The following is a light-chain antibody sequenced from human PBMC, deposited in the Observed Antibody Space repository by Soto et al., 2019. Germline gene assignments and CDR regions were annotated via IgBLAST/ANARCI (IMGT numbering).Light chain of an antibody. CDR2: DAF. CDR1: RSLDSGQ. Sequence: EIVLTQSPGTLSLSPGESATLSCRASRSLDSGQLAWYQQKVGRAPRLLIHDAFMRATGIPDRFSGSGSVTDFTLTIARLEPEDFAVYYCQQYGDSPRTFGQGTRLETK. J-gene: IGKJ5*01. V-gene: IGKV3-20*01. CDR3: QQYGDSPRT.